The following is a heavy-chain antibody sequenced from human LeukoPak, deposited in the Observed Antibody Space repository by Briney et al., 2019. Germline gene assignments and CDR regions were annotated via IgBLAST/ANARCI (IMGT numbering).Heavy chain of an antibody. CDR2: IYYSGST. CDR1: GGSISSYY. J-gene: IGHJ4*02. V-gene: IGHV4-59*01. Sequence: SETLSLTCTVSGGSISSYYWSWIRQPQGKGLEWIGYIYYSGSTNYNPSLKSRVTISVDTAKNQFSLKLSSVTAADTAVYYCATSYSSSSVDFDYWGQGTLVTVSS. CDR3: ATSYSSSSVDFDY. D-gene: IGHD6-6*01.